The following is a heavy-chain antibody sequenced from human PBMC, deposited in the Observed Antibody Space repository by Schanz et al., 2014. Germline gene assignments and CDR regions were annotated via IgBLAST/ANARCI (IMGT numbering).Heavy chain of an antibody. CDR1: GFTFSTYA. Sequence: VQLLQSGGALVQPGGSLRLSCSASGFTFSTYAMSWARQTPGKGLEWVSSISSTSTYLYYADSVKGRFTISRDSARNSLYLQMSSLRAEDTAGYYCARGTPFLCDYWGQGTLVTVSS. J-gene: IGHJ4*02. CDR2: ISSTSTYL. V-gene: IGHV3-21*01. D-gene: IGHD3-16*01. CDR3: ARGTPFLCDY.